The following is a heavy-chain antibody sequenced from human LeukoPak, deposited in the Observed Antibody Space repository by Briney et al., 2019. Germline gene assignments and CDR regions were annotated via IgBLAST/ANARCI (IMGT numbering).Heavy chain of an antibody. J-gene: IGHJ6*04. CDR2: FYSSTRT. Sequence: SETLSLTCTVSGDSPTSGSRYWSWIRQPAGKGLEWIGHFYSSTRTTYNPSLESRVTISCDTAKNQFSLKLDSVTAADTAVYFCARCMSELDYGDYAYYYHMDVWGKGTTVTVSS. CDR1: GDSPTSGSRY. D-gene: IGHD4-17*01. V-gene: IGHV4-61*09. CDR3: ARCMSELDYGDYAYYYHMDV.